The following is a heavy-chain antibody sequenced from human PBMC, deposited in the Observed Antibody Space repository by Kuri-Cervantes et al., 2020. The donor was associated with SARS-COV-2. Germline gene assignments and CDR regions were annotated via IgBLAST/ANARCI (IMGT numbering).Heavy chain of an antibody. J-gene: IGHJ4*02. CDR3: AVINGWLHKTPDY. CDR2: MNPNSGNT. D-gene: IGHD5-12*01. V-gene: IGHV1-8*01. Sequence: ASVKVSCKASGYTFTSYDINWVRQATGQGLEWMGWMNPNSGNTGYAQKFQGRVTMTRNTSISTAYMELSSLRSEDTAVYYCAVINGWLHKTPDYCDQGTLVTVSS. CDR1: GYTFTSYD.